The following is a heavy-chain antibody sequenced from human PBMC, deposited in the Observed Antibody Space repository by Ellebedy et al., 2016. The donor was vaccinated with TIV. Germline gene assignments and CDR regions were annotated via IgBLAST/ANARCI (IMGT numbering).Heavy chain of an antibody. CDR2: IYSGGST. V-gene: IGHV3-53*01. CDR3: ARERSVVVAATEVYGMDV. Sequence: GGSLRLXCAASGFTVSSNYMSWVRQAPGKGLEWVSVIYSGGSTYYADSVKGRFTISRDNSKNTLYLQMNSLRAEDTAVYYCARERSVVVAATEVYGMDVWGQGTTVTVSS. CDR1: GFTVSSNY. D-gene: IGHD2-15*01. J-gene: IGHJ6*02.